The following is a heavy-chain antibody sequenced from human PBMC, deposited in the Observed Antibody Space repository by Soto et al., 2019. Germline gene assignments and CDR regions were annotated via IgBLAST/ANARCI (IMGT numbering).Heavy chain of an antibody. D-gene: IGHD5-12*01. J-gene: IGHJ4*02. CDR1: GYSFTNYW. Sequence: GESLKISCRGPGYSFTNYWIGWVRQMPGKGLEWMGLIYTSDSYTTYSPSFQGQVTISVDKSISTAYLQWSSLKASDTAMYYCVRPRGSSGYDAGYWGQGTLVTVSS. CDR2: IYTSDSYT. CDR3: VRPRGSSGYDAGY. V-gene: IGHV5-51*01.